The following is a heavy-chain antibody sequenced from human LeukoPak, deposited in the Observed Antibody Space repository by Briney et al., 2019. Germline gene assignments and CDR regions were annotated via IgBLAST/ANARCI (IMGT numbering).Heavy chain of an antibody. CDR2: ISGRGGST. D-gene: IGHD3-22*01. CDR1: GFTFSSYA. V-gene: IGHV3-23*01. J-gene: IGHJ4*02. CDR3: AKGYRATRHYYDSSGYYEQFDY. Sequence: PGGSLRLSCAASGFTFSSYAMSWVRQAPGKGLEWVSAISGRGGSTYYADSVKGRFTISRDNSKNTLYLQMNSLRAEDTAVYYCAKGYRATRHYYDSSGYYEQFDYWGQGTLVTVSS.